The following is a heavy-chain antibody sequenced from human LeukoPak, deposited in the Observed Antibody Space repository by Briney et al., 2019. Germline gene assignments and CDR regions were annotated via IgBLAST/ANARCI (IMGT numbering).Heavy chain of an antibody. V-gene: IGHV4-30-2*01. J-gene: IGHJ4*02. CDR3: AREIMSSVGYFDY. CDR2: IYHGGSP. D-gene: IGHD2-8*01. CDR1: GASISSDRYS. Sequence: SETLSLTCAVSGASISSDRYSWRWIRQPPGRGLEWIGYIYHGGSPYYNPSLKSRVTISVDRSKNQLSLKLSSVTAADTAVYYCAREIMSSVGYFDYWGQGILVTVSS.